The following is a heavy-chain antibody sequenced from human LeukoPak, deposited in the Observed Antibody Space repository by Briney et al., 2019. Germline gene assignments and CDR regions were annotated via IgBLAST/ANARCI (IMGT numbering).Heavy chain of an antibody. Sequence: PGGSLRLSCAASGFTFDDYAMHWVRQAPGKGLEWVSGISWNSGSIGYADSVKGRFTISRDNAKNSLYLQMNSLRAEDTALYYCAKDWTDEVRGVIIEYWGQGTLVTVSS. CDR2: ISWNSGSI. CDR3: AKDWTDEVRGVIIEY. D-gene: IGHD3-10*01. V-gene: IGHV3-9*01. CDR1: GFTFDDYA. J-gene: IGHJ4*02.